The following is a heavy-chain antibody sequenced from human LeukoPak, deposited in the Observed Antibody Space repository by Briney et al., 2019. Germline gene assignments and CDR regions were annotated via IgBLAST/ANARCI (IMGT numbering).Heavy chain of an antibody. Sequence: GESLKISCKGSGYSFTSYWIGWVRQMPGKGLEWMGIIYPGDSDTRYSPSFQGQVTISADKSISTAYLQWSSLKASDTAMYYCARLEEDLTLGVAGYWFVPWGQGTLVTVS. CDR3: ARLEEDLTLGVAGYWFVP. CDR1: GYSFTSYW. J-gene: IGHJ5*02. V-gene: IGHV5-51*01. D-gene: IGHD3-16*01. CDR2: IYPGDSDT.